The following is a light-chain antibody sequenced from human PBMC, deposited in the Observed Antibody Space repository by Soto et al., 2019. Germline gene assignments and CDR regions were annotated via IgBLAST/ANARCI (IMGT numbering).Light chain of an antibody. CDR2: AAS. CDR3: QQSYSTIT. CDR1: QSISRY. Sequence: DIQMTQSPFSLSASVGDRVTITCRASQSISRYLNWYQQKPGKAPKLLIYAASSLHSGVPSRFSGSGSGTDFTLTIRSLQPEDFATYYCQQSYSTITFGGGTKVEIK. J-gene: IGKJ4*01. V-gene: IGKV1-39*01.